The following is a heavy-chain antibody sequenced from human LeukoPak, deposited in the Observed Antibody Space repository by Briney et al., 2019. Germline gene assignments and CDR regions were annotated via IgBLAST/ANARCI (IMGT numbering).Heavy chain of an antibody. J-gene: IGHJ5*02. CDR2: INTSGGST. V-gene: IGHV1-46*01. D-gene: IGHD4-23*01. CDR3: ARSQGGNTLWFDP. Sequence: ASVKVSCKASGYTFTSYYMHWVRQAPGQGLEWMGIINTSGGSTTYAQKFQGRVSMTRDTSTSTVYLEVSSLRSEDTAVYYCARSQGGNTLWFDPWGQGTLVTVSS. CDR1: GYTFTSYY.